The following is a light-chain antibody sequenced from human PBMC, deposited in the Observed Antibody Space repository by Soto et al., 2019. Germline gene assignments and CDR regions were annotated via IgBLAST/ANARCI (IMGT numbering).Light chain of an antibody. CDR1: SSDVGGYNY. V-gene: IGLV2-14*03. CDR2: DVS. CDR3: SSYTGSSVV. J-gene: IGLJ2*01. Sequence: QSALTQPASVSGSPGQSITLSCTGTSSDVGGYNYVSWYQQHPGKAPKLMIYDVSNRPSGVSNRFSGSKSGNTASLTISGLQAEDEADYYCSSYTGSSVVFGGGTKLTVL.